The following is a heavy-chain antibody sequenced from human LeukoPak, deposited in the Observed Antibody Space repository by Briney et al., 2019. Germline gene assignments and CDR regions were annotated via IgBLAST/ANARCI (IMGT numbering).Heavy chain of an antibody. CDR2: ISYSGST. CDR1: GGSISSDY. CDR3: ARQASCSGTNCYPFDY. D-gene: IGHD2-2*01. V-gene: IGHV4-59*08. J-gene: IGHJ4*02. Sequence: SETLSLTCTVSGGSISSDYWSWIRQPPGKGLEWIGWISYSGSTTYNPSLKTRVTISLDTSKNQFSLKLSSVTAADTAVYYCARQASCSGTNCYPFDYWGQGTLVTVSS.